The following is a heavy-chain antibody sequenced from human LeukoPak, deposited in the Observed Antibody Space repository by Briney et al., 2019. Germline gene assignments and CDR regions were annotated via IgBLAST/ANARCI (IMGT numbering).Heavy chain of an antibody. D-gene: IGHD3-3*02. Sequence: PSETLSLTCTVSGGSIGGYYWSWIRQPPGKGLEWIGYIYTSGSTNYNPSLKSRVTISVDTSKNQFSLKLSSVTAADTAVYYCATNAFPYYYYYMDVWGKGTTVTVSS. CDR2: IYTSGST. CDR1: GGSIGGYY. J-gene: IGHJ6*03. V-gene: IGHV4-4*09. CDR3: ATNAFPYYYYYMDV.